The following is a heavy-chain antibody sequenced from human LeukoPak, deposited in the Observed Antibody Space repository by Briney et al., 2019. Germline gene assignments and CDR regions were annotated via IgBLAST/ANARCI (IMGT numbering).Heavy chain of an antibody. V-gene: IGHV3-30*18. Sequence: GGSLRLSCAASGSTFSSYGMHWVRQAPGKGLEWVAVISYDGSNKYYADSVKGRFTISRDNSKNTLYLQMNSLRAEDTAVYYCAKASAHSSSLDYWGQGTLVTVSS. CDR3: AKASAHSSSLDY. J-gene: IGHJ4*02. D-gene: IGHD6-13*01. CDR1: GSTFSSYG. CDR2: ISYDGSNK.